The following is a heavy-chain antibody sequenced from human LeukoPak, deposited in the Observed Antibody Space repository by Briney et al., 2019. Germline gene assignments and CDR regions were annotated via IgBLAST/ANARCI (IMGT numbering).Heavy chain of an antibody. CDR3: ARATGTNYYYYGMDV. Sequence: GGSLRLSCAASGFTFSSYWMSWVRQAPGKGLEWVANIKQDGSEKYYVDSVKGRFTISRDNAKNSLYLQMNSLRAEDTAVYYCARATGTNYYYYGMDVWGQGTTVTVSS. CDR1: GFTFSSYW. D-gene: IGHD1-7*01. V-gene: IGHV3-7*03. CDR2: IKQDGSEK. J-gene: IGHJ6*02.